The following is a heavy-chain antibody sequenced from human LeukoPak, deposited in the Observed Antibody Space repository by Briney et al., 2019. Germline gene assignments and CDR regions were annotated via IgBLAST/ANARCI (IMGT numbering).Heavy chain of an antibody. Sequence: PGGSLRLSCAASGFTFSDYYMSWIRQTPGKGLEWVSYISSSGSTIKYADSVKGRFTVSRDNAKNSLYPQMNSLRAEDTAVYYCARDLGYSSPDYWGQGTPSPSPQ. CDR1: GFTFSDYY. V-gene: IGHV3-11*01. CDR2: ISSSGSTI. CDR3: ARDLGYSSPDY. J-gene: IGHJ4*02. D-gene: IGHD6-13*01.